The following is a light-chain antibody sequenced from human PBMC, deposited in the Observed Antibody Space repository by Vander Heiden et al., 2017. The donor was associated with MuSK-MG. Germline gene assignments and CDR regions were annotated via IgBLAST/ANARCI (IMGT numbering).Light chain of an antibody. CDR3: QQIDRTLMYP. Sequence: DIQMTQSPSSLSSSVGDRVTITCPASTNISNYLNWYQQKPGKAPKVLIYAAATLQGGVPSRFSGSGSGTEFTLTITSLHPEDLATYYCQQIDRTLMYPFGQGTKLEI. CDR1: TNISNY. V-gene: IGKV1-39*01. CDR2: AAA. J-gene: IGKJ2*01.